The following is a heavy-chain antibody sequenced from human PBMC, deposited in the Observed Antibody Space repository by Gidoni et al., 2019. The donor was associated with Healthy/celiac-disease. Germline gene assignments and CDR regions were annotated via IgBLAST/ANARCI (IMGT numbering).Heavy chain of an antibody. J-gene: IGHJ4*02. Sequence: QLQLQVSGPGLVKPSETLSLTCTVPAGSISSSSYYWGWIRQPPGKGLEWIGSIYYSGSTYYNPSLKSRVTISVDTSKNQFSLKLSSVTAADTAVYYCARHPGLLLGFDYWGQGTLVTVSS. CDR1: AGSISSSSYY. CDR3: ARHPGLLLGFDY. CDR2: IYYSGST. D-gene: IGHD3-3*01. V-gene: IGHV4-39*01.